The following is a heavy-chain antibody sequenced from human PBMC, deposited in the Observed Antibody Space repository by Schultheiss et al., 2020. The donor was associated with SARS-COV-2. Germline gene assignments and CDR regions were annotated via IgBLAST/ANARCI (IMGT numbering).Heavy chain of an antibody. Sequence: GGSLRLSCTASGFTFGDYAMSWFRQAPGKGLEWVAVISYDGSNKYYADSVKGRFTISRDNSKNTLYLQMNSLRAEDTAVYYCAKDYCGGDCSMFDYWGQGTLVTVSS. CDR2: ISYDGSNK. CDR3: AKDYCGGDCSMFDY. J-gene: IGHJ4*02. CDR1: GFTFGDYA. D-gene: IGHD2-21*01. V-gene: IGHV3-30-3*02.